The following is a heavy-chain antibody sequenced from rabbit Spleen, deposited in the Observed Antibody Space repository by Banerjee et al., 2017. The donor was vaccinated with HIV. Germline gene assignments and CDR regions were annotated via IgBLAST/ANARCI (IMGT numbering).Heavy chain of an antibody. CDR2: IDFAKGKT. CDR1: GFDFSDYY. V-gene: IGHV1S7*01. Sequence: QSLEESGGGLVQPGGSLTLSCTASGFDFSDYYLTWVRQTPGKGLEWIGSIDFAKGKTDYASWVNGRVTISSDNAQNTVDLRMNSLTAADTATYFRARGYEWLPYFDLWGPGTLVTVS. CDR3: ARGYEWLPYFDL. J-gene: IGHJ4*01. D-gene: IGHD4-1*01.